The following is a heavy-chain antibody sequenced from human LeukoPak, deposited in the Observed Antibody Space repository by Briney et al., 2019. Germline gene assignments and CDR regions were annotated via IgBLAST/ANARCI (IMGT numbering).Heavy chain of an antibody. Sequence: SGGSLRLSCVASGFTVGTSYMTWVRQAPGGGLECVSFIENTGTTYYADSVKGRFTISRDSSENTLYLQTNSLRAEDTAVYYCARGGKPGGFDIWGQGTMVPVSS. CDR3: ARGGKPGGFDI. J-gene: IGHJ3*02. D-gene: IGHD2-8*02. CDR1: GFTVGTSY. V-gene: IGHV3-66*01. CDR2: IENTGTT.